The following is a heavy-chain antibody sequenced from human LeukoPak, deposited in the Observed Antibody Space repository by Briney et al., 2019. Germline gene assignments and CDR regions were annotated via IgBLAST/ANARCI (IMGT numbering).Heavy chain of an antibody. CDR2: IYYSGST. V-gene: IGHV4-61*05. Sequence: SETLSLTCTVSGGSISSSTYYWGWIRQPPGKGLEWIGYIYYSGSTNYNPSLKSRVTISVDTSKNQFSLKLSSVTAADTAVYYCARKGEGTLLNTGFDYWGQGTLVTVSS. D-gene: IGHD1-14*01. J-gene: IGHJ4*02. CDR3: ARKGEGTLLNTGFDY. CDR1: GGSISSSTYY.